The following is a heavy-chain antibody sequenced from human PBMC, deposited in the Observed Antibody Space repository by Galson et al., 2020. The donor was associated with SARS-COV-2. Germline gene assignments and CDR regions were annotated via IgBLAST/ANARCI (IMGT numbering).Heavy chain of an antibody. CDR1: GFSFFTYG. D-gene: IGHD3-10*01. J-gene: IGHJ6*02. CDR3: ARDTSPGWCWFGELTLDHYGMDV. V-gene: IGHV3-21*01. CDR2: ISSSSTYT. Sequence: GESLKISCAASGFSFFTYGMNWVRQAPGKGLEWVSFISSSSTYTYYAESVRGRFTISRDNAKNSLYLQMDSLRAEDTAVYYCARDTSPGWCWFGELTLDHYGMDVWGQGTTVTVSS.